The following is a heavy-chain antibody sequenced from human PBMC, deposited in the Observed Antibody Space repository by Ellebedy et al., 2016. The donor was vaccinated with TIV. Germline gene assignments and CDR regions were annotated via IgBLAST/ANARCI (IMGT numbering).Heavy chain of an antibody. CDR3: ARHVGGYDAFFDY. CDR1: GGSITSIGYY. D-gene: IGHD5-12*01. Sequence: SETLSLTCTVSGGSITSIGYYWGWIRQPPGKGLEWIGSIYYSGSTYYNPSLKSRVTISVDTSKNQFSLKLSSVTAADTAVYYCARHVGGYDAFFDYWGQGTLVTVSS. J-gene: IGHJ4*02. CDR2: IYYSGST. V-gene: IGHV4-39*01.